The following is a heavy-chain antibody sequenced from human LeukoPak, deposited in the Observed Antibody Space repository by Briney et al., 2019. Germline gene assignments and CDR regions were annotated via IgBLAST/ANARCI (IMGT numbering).Heavy chain of an antibody. CDR1: GYTLTSYF. CDR3: ARERWGRGELLDY. J-gene: IGHJ4*02. CDR2: INPSGGST. V-gene: IGHV1-46*01. D-gene: IGHD1-26*01. Sequence: GASVKVSCKASGYTLTSYFIHWVRQAPGQGLEWMGIINPSGGSTSCAQKLQGRVTMTTDTSTSTAYMELRSLRSDDTAVYYCARERWGRGELLDYWGQGTLVTVSS.